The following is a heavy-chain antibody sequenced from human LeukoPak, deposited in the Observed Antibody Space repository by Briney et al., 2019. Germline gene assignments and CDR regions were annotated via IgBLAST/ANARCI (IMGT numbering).Heavy chain of an antibody. D-gene: IGHD3-3*01. Sequence: SETLSLSCTVSGGSISSYYWSWIRQPPGKGLEWIGEINHSGSTNYNPSLKSRVTISVDTSKNQFSLKLSSVTAADTAVYYCAGGRYYDFWSGTFDYWGQGTLVTVSS. J-gene: IGHJ4*02. CDR3: AGGRYYDFWSGTFDY. CDR2: INHSGST. V-gene: IGHV4-34*01. CDR1: GGSISSYY.